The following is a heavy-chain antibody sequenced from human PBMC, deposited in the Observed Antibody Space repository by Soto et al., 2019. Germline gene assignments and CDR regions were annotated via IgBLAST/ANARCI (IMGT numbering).Heavy chain of an antibody. CDR1: GASISPYY. Sequence: PSETLSLTCTVSGASISPYYWTWIRQPPGKELEWIGYVYYTGSTNYSPSLESRVTMSLDTSKSQFSLMLTSVTAADTAVYYCARHHEYCSGGTCYVVDYWGPGTPVTVSS. CDR2: VYYTGST. V-gene: IGHV4-59*08. J-gene: IGHJ4*02. CDR3: ARHHEYCSGGTCYVVDY. D-gene: IGHD2-15*01.